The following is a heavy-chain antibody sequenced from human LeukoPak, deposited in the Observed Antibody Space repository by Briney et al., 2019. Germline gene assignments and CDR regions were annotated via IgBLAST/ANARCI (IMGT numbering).Heavy chain of an antibody. CDR3: AREGYTSSWYSGYYYFDY. V-gene: IGHV4-61*02. CDR2: INTSGST. J-gene: IGHJ4*02. CDR1: GGSISSGSYF. D-gene: IGHD6-13*01. Sequence: SETLPLTCTVSGGSISSGSYFWTWIRQPAGKGLEWIGRINTSGSTNYNPSLKSRVTISVDTSKNQFSLKLSSVTAADTAVFYCAREGYTSSWYSGYYYFDYWGQGTLVTVSS.